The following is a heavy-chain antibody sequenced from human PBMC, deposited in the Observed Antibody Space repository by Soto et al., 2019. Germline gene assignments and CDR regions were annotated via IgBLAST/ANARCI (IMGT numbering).Heavy chain of an antibody. CDR2: IYPANSEI. J-gene: IGHJ4*02. CDR1: GYNFARSA. Sequence: EVQLVDSGAGVKKPGESLKISCQTSGYNFARSAIGWVRQMPGNGLEWMGIIYPANSEITYSPSFQDQATISADMSISTSYLQWSSLKALDTAIYYCAPYYNYCKTWGQGTLVTVSS. V-gene: IGHV5-51*01. CDR3: APYYNYCKT. D-gene: IGHD1-26*01.